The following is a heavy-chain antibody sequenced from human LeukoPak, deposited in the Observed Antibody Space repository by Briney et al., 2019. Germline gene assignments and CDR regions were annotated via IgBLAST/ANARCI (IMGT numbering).Heavy chain of an antibody. D-gene: IGHD3-10*01. J-gene: IGHJ4*02. V-gene: IGHV1-2*02. CDR1: GYTFTGYY. CDR3: ASFSGSGSYSDY. CDR2: INPNSGGT. Sequence: ASVKLSCKASGYTFTGYYMHWVRQAPGQGLEWMGWINPNSGGTNYAQKFQGRVTMTRGTSISTAYMELSRLRSDDTAVYYCASFSGSGSYSDYWGQGTLVTVSS.